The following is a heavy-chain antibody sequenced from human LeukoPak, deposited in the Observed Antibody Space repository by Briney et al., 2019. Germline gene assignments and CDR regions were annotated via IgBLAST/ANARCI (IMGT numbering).Heavy chain of an antibody. D-gene: IGHD5-18*01. Sequence: ASVKVSCKVSGYTLTELSMHWVRQAPGKGLEWMGGFDPEDGETIYVQKFQGRVTMTEDTSTDTAYMELSSLRSEDTAVYYCATVDTAMGSYAFDIWGQGTMVTVSS. CDR3: ATVDTAMGSYAFDI. J-gene: IGHJ3*02. V-gene: IGHV1-24*01. CDR1: GYTLTELS. CDR2: FDPEDGET.